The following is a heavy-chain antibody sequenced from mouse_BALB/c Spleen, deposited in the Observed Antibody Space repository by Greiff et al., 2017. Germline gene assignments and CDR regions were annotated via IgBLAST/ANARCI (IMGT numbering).Heavy chain of an antibody. CDR1: GFTFTDYY. V-gene: IGHV7-3*02. CDR2: IRNIANGYTT. CDR3: ARVYGSPFDY. Sequence: DVMLVESGGGLVQPGGSLRLSCETSGFTFTDYYMSWVRQPPGKALEWLGFIRNIANGYTTEYSASVKGRFTISRDNSQSILYLQMNTLRAEDSATYYCARVYGSPFDYWGQGTTLTVSS. J-gene: IGHJ2*01. D-gene: IGHD1-1*01.